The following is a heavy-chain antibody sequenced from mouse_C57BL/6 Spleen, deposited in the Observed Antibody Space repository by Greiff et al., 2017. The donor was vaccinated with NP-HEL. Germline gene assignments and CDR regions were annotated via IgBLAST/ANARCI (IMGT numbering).Heavy chain of an antibody. J-gene: IGHJ3*01. CDR1: GFTFSSYA. V-gene: IGHV5-4*01. D-gene: IGHD4-1*01. CDR3: ARGRLGPFAY. CDR2: ISDGGSYT. Sequence: EVQGVESGGGLVKPGGSLKLSCAASGFTFSSYAMSWVRQTPEKRLEWVATISDGGSYTYYPDNVKGRFTISRDNAKTNLYLQMSHLKSEDTAMFYCARGRLGPFAYWGQGTLVTVSA.